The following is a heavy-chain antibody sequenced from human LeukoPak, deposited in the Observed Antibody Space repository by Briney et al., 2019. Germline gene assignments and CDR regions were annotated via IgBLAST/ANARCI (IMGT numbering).Heavy chain of an antibody. CDR3: ARYYDLSGGAY. CDR1: GYPISSGFH. D-gene: IGHD3-22*01. CDR2: ISHSGST. V-gene: IGHV4-38-2*02. J-gene: IGHJ4*02. Sequence: NPSETLSLTCTVSGYPISSGFHWAWIRQPPGRGLEWIGSISHSGSTHFNPSLKSRLIISLDTSKNQFSLKLTSVTATDTAVYYCARYYDLSGGAYWGQGTLVTVSS.